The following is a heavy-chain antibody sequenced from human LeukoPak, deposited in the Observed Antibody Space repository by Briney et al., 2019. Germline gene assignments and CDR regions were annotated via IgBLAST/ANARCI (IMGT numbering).Heavy chain of an antibody. CDR3: ARAGRRQLVWGHWFDP. Sequence: SETLSLTCAVYGGSFSGYYWSWIRQPPGKGLEWIGEINHSGSTNYNPSLKSRVTISVDTSKNQFSLKLSSVTAADTAVYYCARAGRRQLVWGHWFDPWGQGTRVTVSS. V-gene: IGHV4-34*01. J-gene: IGHJ5*02. CDR2: INHSGST. D-gene: IGHD3-16*01. CDR1: GGSFSGYY.